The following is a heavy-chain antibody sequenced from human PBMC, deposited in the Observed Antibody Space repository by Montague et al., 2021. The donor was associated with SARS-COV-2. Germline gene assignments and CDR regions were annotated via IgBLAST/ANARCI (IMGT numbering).Heavy chain of an antibody. J-gene: IGHJ3*01. CDR2: IWYDGSNK. V-gene: IGHV3-33*06. D-gene: IGHD1-26*01. Sequence: SLRLSCAASGFTFSSYGMHWVRQAPGKGLEWVAVIWYDGSNKYYADSVKGRFTISRDNSKNTLYLQMNSLRVEDTATYYCAKNKLGPTPTDAFDLWGQGTMVTVSS. CDR3: AKNKLGPTPTDAFDL. CDR1: GFTFSSYG.